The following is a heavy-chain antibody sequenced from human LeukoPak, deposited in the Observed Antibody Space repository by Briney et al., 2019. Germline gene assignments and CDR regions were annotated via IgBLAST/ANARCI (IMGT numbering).Heavy chain of an antibody. Sequence: GGSLRLSCAASGFTFSSYVMHWVRQAPGKGLEWVAIISYDGSNEYYADSVKGRFTISRDNAKNSLYLQMNSLRAEDTAVYYCASSRDGATIAYYFDYWGQGTLVTVSS. CDR3: ASSRDGATIAYYFDY. J-gene: IGHJ4*02. D-gene: IGHD5-24*01. CDR1: GFTFSSYV. CDR2: ISYDGSNE. V-gene: IGHV3-30*04.